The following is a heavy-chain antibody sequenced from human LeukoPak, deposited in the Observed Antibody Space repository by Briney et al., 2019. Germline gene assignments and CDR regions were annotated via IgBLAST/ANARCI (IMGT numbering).Heavy chain of an antibody. CDR2: IIPIFGTA. D-gene: IGHD4-11*01. Sequence: SVKVSCKASGGTFSSYAISWVRRAPGQGLEWMGGIIPIFGTANYAQKFQGRVTITTDESTSTAYMELSSLRSEDTAVYYCASVTVTTNYYYYYMDVWGKGTTVTVSS. V-gene: IGHV1-69*05. J-gene: IGHJ6*03. CDR1: GGTFSSYA. CDR3: ASVTVTTNYYYYYMDV.